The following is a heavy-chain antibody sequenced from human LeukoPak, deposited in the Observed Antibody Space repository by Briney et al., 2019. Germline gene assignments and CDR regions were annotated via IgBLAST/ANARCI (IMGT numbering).Heavy chain of an antibody. CDR2: ISASGGDT. CDR1: GFTFSTYS. V-gene: IGHV3-23*01. D-gene: IGHD2-8*01. CDR3: AKDVRRCNGACT. J-gene: IGHJ5*02. Sequence: GGSLRLSCAASGFTFSTYSFSWVRQAPGKGLEWVSGISASGGDTFYAESVKGRFTISGDNSKNTVSLQMNSLRVEDTAIYYCAKDVRRCNGACTWGQGTLVTVSS.